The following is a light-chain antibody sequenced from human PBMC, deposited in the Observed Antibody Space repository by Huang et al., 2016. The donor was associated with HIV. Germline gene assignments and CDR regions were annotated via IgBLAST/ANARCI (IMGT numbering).Light chain of an antibody. CDR1: QSIGTY. CDR3: QQRSKWPLT. CDR2: DGS. V-gene: IGKV3-11*01. Sequence: EIVLTQSPVTLSLSPGDRATLSCRASQSIGTYLAWYQQKSGQAPRLLIYDGSHRAAGVPARFSGSGAETDFTLTIASLDPDDFAIYHCQQRSKWPLTFGGGTKVEMK. J-gene: IGKJ4*01.